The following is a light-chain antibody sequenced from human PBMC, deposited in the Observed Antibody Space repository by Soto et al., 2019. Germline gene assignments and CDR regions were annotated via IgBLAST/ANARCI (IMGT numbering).Light chain of an antibody. Sequence: CVLTQPASGSGSPGQSIASSCTGTSSDVGGYNYVSWYQQHPGKAPKFMIYDVSNRPSGVSNRFSGSKSGNTASLTISGLQAEDEADYYCCSYTTSNTRQIVFGTGTKVTVL. CDR3: CSYTTSNTRQIV. J-gene: IGLJ1*01. CDR2: DVS. V-gene: IGLV2-14*01. CDR1: SSDVGGYNY.